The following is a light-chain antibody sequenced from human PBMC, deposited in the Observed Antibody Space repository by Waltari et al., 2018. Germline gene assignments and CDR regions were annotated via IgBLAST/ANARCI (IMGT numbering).Light chain of an antibody. Sequence: QSALTQPASVSGSPGQSITIPCTGTSRHVGAFNFASWFKQPPGKAPKLMIYEVSNRPSGVSNRFSGSKSGNTASLTISGLQAEDEADYYCSSYTTSSTLVFGTGTKVTVL. V-gene: IGLV2-14*01. CDR1: SRHVGAFNF. CDR2: EVS. CDR3: SSYTTSSTLV. J-gene: IGLJ1*01.